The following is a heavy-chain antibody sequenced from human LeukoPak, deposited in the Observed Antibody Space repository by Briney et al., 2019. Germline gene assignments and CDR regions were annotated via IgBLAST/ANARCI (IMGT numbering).Heavy chain of an antibody. CDR2: IYHSGST. D-gene: IGHD6-13*01. J-gene: IGHJ6*02. CDR3: ARLTDSSSWTYYYYGMDV. V-gene: IGHV4-38-2*02. CDR1: GYSISSGYY. Sequence: SETLSLTCTVSGYSISSGYYWGWIRQPPGKGLEWMGTIYHSGSTYYNPSLKSRVTISVDTSKNQFSLKLSSVTAADTAVYYCARLTDSSSWTYYYYGMDVWGQGTTVTVSS.